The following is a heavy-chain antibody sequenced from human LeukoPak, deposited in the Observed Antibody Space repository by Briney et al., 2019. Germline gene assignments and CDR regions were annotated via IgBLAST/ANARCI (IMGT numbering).Heavy chain of an antibody. CDR1: GYTFTSYA. V-gene: IGHV1-3*01. J-gene: IGHJ4*02. D-gene: IGHD4-23*01. CDR2: INAGNGNT. CDR3: ARDPSGNDYFDY. Sequence: ASVKVSCKASGYTFTSYAMHWVRQAPGQRLEWMGWINAGNGNTKYSQRFQGRVTITRDTAASTAYMELSSLRSEDTAVYYCARDPSGNDYFDYWGQGTPVTVSS.